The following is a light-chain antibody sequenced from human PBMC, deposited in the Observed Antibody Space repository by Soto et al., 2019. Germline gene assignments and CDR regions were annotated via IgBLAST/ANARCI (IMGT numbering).Light chain of an antibody. J-gene: IGKJ1*01. CDR2: KAS. CDR1: QSISSW. Sequence: DIQMTQSPSTLSASVGDRVTITCRASQSISSWLAWYQQKPGKDPKLLIYKASSLESGVPSRFSGSGSGTEFTRTISSLQPDEFATYFWQQYNSYSWTFGQGTKVEIK. CDR3: QQYNSYSWT. V-gene: IGKV1-5*03.